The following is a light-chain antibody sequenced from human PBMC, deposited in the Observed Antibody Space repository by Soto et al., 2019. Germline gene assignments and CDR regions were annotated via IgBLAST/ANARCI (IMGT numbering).Light chain of an antibody. Sequence: QSALTQPRSVSGSPGQSVTISCTGTSGDVGGYNYVSWYQHHPGKAPKLMIYDVSKRPSGVPDRFSGSKSGNTASLTISGLQADDEGDYYCCSFAGTYTWVFGGGTKLTVL. J-gene: IGLJ3*02. CDR3: CSFAGTYTWV. V-gene: IGLV2-11*01. CDR1: SGDVGGYNY. CDR2: DVS.